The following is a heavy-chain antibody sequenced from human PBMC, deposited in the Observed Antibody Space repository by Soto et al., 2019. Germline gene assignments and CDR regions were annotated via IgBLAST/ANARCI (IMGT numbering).Heavy chain of an antibody. CDR3: TTGGKLELTDY. D-gene: IGHD1-7*01. V-gene: IGHV1-69*01. Sequence: QVQLVQSGTEVKKPGSSVNVSCKTSGGTFSSYAINWVRQAPGQGLEWMGGISPIFGTADYAQKFQGRLTITADASTRQAYMEPGSMKSEETAAYYCTTGGKLELTDYWGQGTLVTVSS. CDR2: ISPIFGTA. CDR1: GGTFSSYA. J-gene: IGHJ4*02.